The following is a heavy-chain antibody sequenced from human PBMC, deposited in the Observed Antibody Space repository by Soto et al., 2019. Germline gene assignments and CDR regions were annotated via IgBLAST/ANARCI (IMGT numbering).Heavy chain of an antibody. CDR3: ERAGAWSCSSTSCYDFLFYY. D-gene: IGHD2-2*01. CDR1: GYTFTGYY. CDR2: INPNSGGT. J-gene: IGHJ4*02. Sequence: ASVKVSCKSSGYTFTGYYMHWVRQAPGQGLEWMGWINPNSGGTNYAQKFQGRVTMTRDTSISTAYMELSRLRSDDTAVYYCERAGAWSCSSTSCYDFLFYYWGKGPPVTVSS. V-gene: IGHV1-2*02.